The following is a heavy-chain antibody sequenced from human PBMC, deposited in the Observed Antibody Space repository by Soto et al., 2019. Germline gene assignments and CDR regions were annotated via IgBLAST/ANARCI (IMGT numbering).Heavy chain of an antibody. J-gene: IGHJ6*02. CDR3: ARPRGGYSQCCGMDV. CDR2: ISSSSSYI. D-gene: IGHD3-22*01. CDR1: GFTFSSYS. V-gene: IGHV3-21*01. Sequence: GGSLRLSCAASGFTFSSYSMNWVRQAPGKGLEWVSSISSSSSYIYYADSVKGRFTISRDNAKNSLYLQMNSLRAEDTAVYYCARPRGGYSQCCGMDVWGQGTKFTVSS.